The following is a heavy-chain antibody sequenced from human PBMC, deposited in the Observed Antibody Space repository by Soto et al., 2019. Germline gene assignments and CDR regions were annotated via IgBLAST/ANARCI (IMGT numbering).Heavy chain of an antibody. CDR2: ISYDGSNK. D-gene: IGHD3-16*01. Sequence: QVQLVESGGGVVQPGRSLRLSCAASGFTFSSYGMHWVRQAPGKVLEWVAVISYDGSNKYYADSVKGRFTISRDNSKNTLYLQMNSLRAEDTAVYYCATPPSRDGLIDYWGQGTLVTVSS. V-gene: IGHV3-30*03. CDR1: GFTFSSYG. CDR3: ATPPSRDGLIDY. J-gene: IGHJ4*02.